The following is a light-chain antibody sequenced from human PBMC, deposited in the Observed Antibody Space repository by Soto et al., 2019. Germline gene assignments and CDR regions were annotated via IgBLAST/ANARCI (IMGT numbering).Light chain of an antibody. CDR3: QQYNNWPPIT. J-gene: IGKJ5*01. CDR2: GAS. CDR1: QSVSSY. Sequence: EVVMTQSPATLSVSPGERATLSCRASQSVSSYLGWFQQKPGQAPRLLIYGASTRATGIPARFSGSGSGTEFTLTISSLQSEDFAVYYCQQYNNWPPITFGQGTQLEIK. V-gene: IGKV3-15*01.